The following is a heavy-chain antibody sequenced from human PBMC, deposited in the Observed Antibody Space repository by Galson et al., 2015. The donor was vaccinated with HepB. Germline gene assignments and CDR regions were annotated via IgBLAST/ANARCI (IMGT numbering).Heavy chain of an antibody. CDR2: INHSGST. V-gene: IGHV4-34*01. Sequence: LSLTCAVYGGSFRGYYWSWIRQPPGKGLEWIGEINHSGSTNYNPSLKSRVTISVDTSKNQFSLKLSSVTAADTAVYYCARGWISYYYGSGSYYNSHAFDIWGQGTMVTVSS. D-gene: IGHD3-10*01. J-gene: IGHJ3*02. CDR1: GGSFRGYY. CDR3: ARGWISYYYGSGSYYNSHAFDI.